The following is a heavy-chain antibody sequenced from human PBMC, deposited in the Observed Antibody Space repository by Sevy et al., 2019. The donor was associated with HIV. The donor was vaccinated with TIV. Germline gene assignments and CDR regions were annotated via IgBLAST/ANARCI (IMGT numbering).Heavy chain of an antibody. J-gene: IGHJ6*02. CDR2: IKKDGSEK. V-gene: IGHV3-7*01. CDR3: ARTQGVPAAIVYYYGMDV. Sequence: GGSLRLSCAGSGFTFSSFWMTWVRQGPGKGLEWVANIKKDGSEKYYMDSVKGRFTISRDNAKNSLYLQMNSLRAEDTAVYYCARTQGVPAAIVYYYGMDVWGQGTTVTVSS. CDR1: GFTFSSFW. D-gene: IGHD2-2*01.